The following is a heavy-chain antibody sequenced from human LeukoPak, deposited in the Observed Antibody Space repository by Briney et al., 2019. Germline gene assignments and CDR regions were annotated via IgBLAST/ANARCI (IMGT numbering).Heavy chain of an antibody. J-gene: IGHJ4*02. CDR2: IRYDGSNK. CDR3: AKDPDPPGNYFDY. D-gene: IGHD1-14*01. CDR1: GFTFSSYG. Sequence: SGGFLRLSCAASGFTFSSYGMHWVRQAPGKGLEWVAFIRYDGSNKYYADSVKGRFTISRDNSKNTLYLQMNSLRAEDTAVYYCAKDPDPPGNYFDYWGQGTLVTVSS. V-gene: IGHV3-30*02.